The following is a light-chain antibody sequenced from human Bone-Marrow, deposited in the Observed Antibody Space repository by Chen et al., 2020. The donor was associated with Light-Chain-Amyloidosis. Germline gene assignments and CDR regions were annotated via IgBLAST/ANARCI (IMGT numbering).Light chain of an antibody. J-gene: IGLJ2*01. CDR2: DDS. V-gene: IGLV3-21*02. CDR3: QVWDSNSDHHVV. CDR1: NIGSTS. Sequence: SYVLTQPSSVSVAPGQTATIACGGNNIGSTSVHWYQQTPGQAPLLVVYDDSDRPSGIPERLSGSNSGNTATLTISRVEAGDEADYYGQVWDSNSDHHVVFGGGTKLTVL.